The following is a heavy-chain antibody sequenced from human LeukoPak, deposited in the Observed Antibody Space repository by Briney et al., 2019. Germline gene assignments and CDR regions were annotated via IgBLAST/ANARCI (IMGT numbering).Heavy chain of an antibody. Sequence: SETLSLTCTVSGGSISSYDWSGIRQPPGKGLEWIGYIYYSGSTNYNPSLKSRVTISVDTSKNQFSLKLSSVTAADTAVYYCARDVDATSGWFDPWGQGTLVTVSS. CDR3: ARDVDATSGWFDP. J-gene: IGHJ5*02. V-gene: IGHV4-59*01. CDR1: GGSISSYD. CDR2: IYYSGST. D-gene: IGHD2-15*01.